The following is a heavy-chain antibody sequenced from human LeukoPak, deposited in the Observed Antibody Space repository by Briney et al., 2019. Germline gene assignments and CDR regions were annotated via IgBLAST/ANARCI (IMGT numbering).Heavy chain of an antibody. Sequence: SETLSLTCAVYGGSFSGYYWSWIRQPPGEGLEWIGEINHSGSTNYNPSLKSRVTISVDTSKNQFSLKLSSVTAADTAVYYCARGQDWFDPWGQGTLVTVSS. CDR2: INHSGST. CDR1: GGSFSGYY. V-gene: IGHV4-34*01. CDR3: ARGQDWFDP. J-gene: IGHJ5*02.